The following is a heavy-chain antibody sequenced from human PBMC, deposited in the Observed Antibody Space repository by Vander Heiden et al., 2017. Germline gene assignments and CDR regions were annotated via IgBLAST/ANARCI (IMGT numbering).Heavy chain of an antibody. CDR3: ASFESSTNSDWFDP. CDR2: ISNDGSNK. CDR1: GITFSRYA. D-gene: IGHD2-2*01. Sequence: QVQLVESGGGVVQPGRSLRLSCAASGITFSRYAMHWVRQAPGKGLEWVAVISNDGSNKYYADSVKGRFTISRDNSKNTLYLQMNSLRAEDTAVYYCASFESSTNSDWFDPWGQGTLVTVSS. V-gene: IGHV3-30-3*01. J-gene: IGHJ5*02.